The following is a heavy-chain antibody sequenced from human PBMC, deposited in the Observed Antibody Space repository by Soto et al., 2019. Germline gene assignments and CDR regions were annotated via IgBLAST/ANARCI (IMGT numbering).Heavy chain of an antibody. CDR1: GGTFSSYA. D-gene: IGHD6-13*01. CDR3: ARIGGSWYGETYNWFDP. CDR2: IIPIFGTA. J-gene: IGHJ5*02. Sequence: QVQLVQSGAEVKKPGSSVKVSCKASGGTFSSYAISWVRQAPGQGLEWMGGIIPIFGTANYAQKFQGRVTITADASTSTAYMELSSLRSEDTAVYYCARIGGSWYGETYNWFDPWGQGTLVTVSS. V-gene: IGHV1-69*01.